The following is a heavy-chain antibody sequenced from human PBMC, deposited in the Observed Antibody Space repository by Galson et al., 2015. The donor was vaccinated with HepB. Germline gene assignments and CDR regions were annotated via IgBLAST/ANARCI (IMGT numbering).Heavy chain of an antibody. J-gene: IGHJ6*03. CDR2: SIPLAGIT. D-gene: IGHD3-16*01. Sequence: SVKVSCKASGGTLSRYAISWVRQAPGQGLEWMGRSIPLAGITDYAQKFQGRVTITADKSTSTAYMELSSLRSEDTAIYYCATMLTYYYYMDVWGKGTTVTVSS. V-gene: IGHV1-69*04. CDR3: ATMLTYYYYMDV. CDR1: GGTLSRYA.